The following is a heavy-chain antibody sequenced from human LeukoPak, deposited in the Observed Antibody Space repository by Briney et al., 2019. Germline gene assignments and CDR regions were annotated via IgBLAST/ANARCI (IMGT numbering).Heavy chain of an antibody. V-gene: IGHV1-69*13. CDR3: ASSRLPEDIVVVPAANDYYYYMDV. CDR1: GYTFTGYN. J-gene: IGHJ6*03. Sequence: SVKVSCKASGYTFTGYNMHWARQAPGQGLEWMGGIIPIFGTANYAQKFQGRVTTTADESTSTAYMELSSLRSEDTAVYYCASSRLPEDIVVVPAANDYYYYMDVWGKGTTVTVSS. CDR2: IIPIFGTA. D-gene: IGHD2-2*01.